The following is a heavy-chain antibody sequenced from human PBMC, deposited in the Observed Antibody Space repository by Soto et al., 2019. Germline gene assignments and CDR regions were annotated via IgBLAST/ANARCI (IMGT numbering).Heavy chain of an antibody. CDR3: ARGEQSVVVPAAISRAYYYYYGMDV. Sequence: SETLSLTCAVSGYSIGSAYHWGWIRQPPGKGLEWIGNIYHSGTTYYNPSLESRVTISVDTSNNQFSLKLNSVTAADTAVYYCARGEQSVVVPAAISRAYYYYYGMDVWGQGTTVTVS. V-gene: IGHV4-38-2*01. J-gene: IGHJ6*02. D-gene: IGHD2-2*01. CDR1: GYSIGSAYH. CDR2: IYHSGTT.